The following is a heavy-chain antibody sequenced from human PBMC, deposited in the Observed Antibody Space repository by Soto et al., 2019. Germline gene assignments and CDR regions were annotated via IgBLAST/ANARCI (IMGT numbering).Heavy chain of an antibody. J-gene: IGHJ4*02. CDR3: ARGTIVARQHLDY. D-gene: IGHD6-6*01. CDR2: ISIRGGDE. V-gene: IGHV3-30*03. Sequence: QVQLVESGGGVVQPGTSLRLSCAASGFTFSSYAMHWARQAPGKGLEWVTVISIRGGDEYYAESVRGRFTISRDDSKNTLYLQMDSLRVEDTAVYYGARGTIVARQHLDYWGQGTLVTVSS. CDR1: GFTFSSYA.